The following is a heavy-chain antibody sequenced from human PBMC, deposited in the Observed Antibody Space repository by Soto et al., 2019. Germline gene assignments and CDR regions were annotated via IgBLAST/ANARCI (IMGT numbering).Heavy chain of an antibody. D-gene: IGHD3-10*01. V-gene: IGHV4-31*03. CDR3: ARTMVRGVSKTYYYYGMDV. CDR2: IYYSGST. CDR1: GGSISSGGYY. Sequence: SETLSLTCTVSGGSISSGGYYWSWIRQHPGKGLEWIGYIYYSGSTYYNPSLKSRVTISVDTSKNQFSLKLSSVTAADTAVYYCARTMVRGVSKTYYYYGMDVWGQGTTVTVSS. J-gene: IGHJ6*02.